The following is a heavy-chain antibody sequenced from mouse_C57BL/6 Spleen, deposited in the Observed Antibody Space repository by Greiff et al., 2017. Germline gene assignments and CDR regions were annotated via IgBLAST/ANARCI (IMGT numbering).Heavy chain of an antibody. Sequence: QVQLQQSGAELAKPGASVKLSCKASGYTFTSSWMHWVKQRPGQGLEWIGYINPSSGYTKYNQKFKDKATLTADKSSSTAYMQLSSLTYEDSAVYYCAKSTTVVDYYAMDYWGQGTSVTVSS. CDR2: INPSSGYT. V-gene: IGHV1-7*01. CDR1: GYTFTSSW. J-gene: IGHJ4*01. D-gene: IGHD1-1*01. CDR3: AKSTTVVDYYAMDY.